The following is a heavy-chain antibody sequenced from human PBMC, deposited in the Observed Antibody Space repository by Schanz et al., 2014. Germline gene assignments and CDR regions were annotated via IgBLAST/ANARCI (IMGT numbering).Heavy chain of an antibody. CDR3: ARENLNWEAFDI. D-gene: IGHD7-27*01. CDR1: GFTLTSYA. V-gene: IGHV3-48*04. J-gene: IGHJ3*02. CDR2: ISRDGTTS. Sequence: EVQVVESGGGLVQPGGSLRLSCEASGFTLTSYALTWVRQAPGKGLEWLSYISRDGTTSYYADSVKGRFTISRDNAKNSLYLEMTSLRGEDTAVYYCARENLNWEAFDIWGQGTVVTVSS.